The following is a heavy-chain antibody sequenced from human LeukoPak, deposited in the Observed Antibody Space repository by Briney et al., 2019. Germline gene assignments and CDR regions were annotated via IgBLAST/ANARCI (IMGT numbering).Heavy chain of an antibody. V-gene: IGHV3-23*01. CDR2: ISDNGGST. CDR1: GFIFSSSG. Sequence: GGSLRLSCAASGFIFSSSGMSWVRQAPGKGLEWVSTISDNGGSTYYPDSVKGRFTISRDNSKNTLYLQMNSLRAEDTAVYYCAKGAYYDLWGQGTLVTVSS. D-gene: IGHD3-22*01. J-gene: IGHJ4*02. CDR3: AKGAYYDL.